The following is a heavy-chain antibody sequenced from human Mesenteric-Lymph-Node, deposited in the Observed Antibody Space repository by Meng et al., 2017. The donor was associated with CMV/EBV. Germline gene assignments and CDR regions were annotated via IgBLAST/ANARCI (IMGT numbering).Heavy chain of an antibody. CDR1: GGSFNLYY. V-gene: IGHV3-74*01. CDR2: IKSDGSII. CDR3: ARGDWLDP. J-gene: IGHJ5*02. Sequence: ETLSLTCGVYGGSFNLYYWYWIRQAPGKGLVWVSRIKSDGSIIGYADSVRGRFTLSRDNAKNTLYLQMNSLRGDDTAVYYCARGDWLDPWGQGTLVTVSS.